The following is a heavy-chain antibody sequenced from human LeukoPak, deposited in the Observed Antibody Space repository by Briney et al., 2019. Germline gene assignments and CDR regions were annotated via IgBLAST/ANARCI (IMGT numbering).Heavy chain of an antibody. CDR2: IYPGDSDT. D-gene: IGHD5-18*01. J-gene: IGHJ4*02. CDR3: ARRGYSYGPGDY. CDR1: GFRFTTYW. V-gene: IGHV5-51*01. Sequence: GGSLKISVKGSGFRFTTYWIGWVRQMPGKGLEWMGIIYPGDSDTRYSPSFQGRVTISAEKSISTTFRQWSSLKDSDTAMYYCARRGYSYGPGDYWGQGTLVTVS.